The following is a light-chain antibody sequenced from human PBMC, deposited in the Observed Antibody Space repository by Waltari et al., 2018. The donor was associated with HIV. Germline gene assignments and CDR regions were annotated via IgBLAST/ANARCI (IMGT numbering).Light chain of an antibody. Sequence: QSALTQPRSMSGSPGQSVTISCTGTSSDVGTYNYVSWYQQHPGKAPKLILYDVSKRPSGVPDRVSGSKSGNTASLTISGLRVEDEVDYYCCSYAGSSFYGFGTGTQVTVL. CDR1: SSDVGTYNY. J-gene: IGLJ1*01. V-gene: IGLV2-11*01. CDR2: DVS. CDR3: CSYAGSSFYG.